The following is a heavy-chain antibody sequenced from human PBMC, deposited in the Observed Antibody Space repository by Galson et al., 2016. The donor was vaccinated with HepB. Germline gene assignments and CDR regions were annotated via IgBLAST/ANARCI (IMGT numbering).Heavy chain of an antibody. Sequence: CAISGDSVSSDRSAWHWIRQSPSRGLEWLGRTCFRSKWYTDYAISVKGRISITPDTSTKLFSLQLNSLTPEDTAIYYCARASYSSGWYFDYWGQGTLVTVSS. CDR1: GDSVSSDRSA. CDR3: ARASYSSGWYFDY. V-gene: IGHV6-1*01. D-gene: IGHD6-19*01. J-gene: IGHJ4*02. CDR2: TCFRSKWYT.